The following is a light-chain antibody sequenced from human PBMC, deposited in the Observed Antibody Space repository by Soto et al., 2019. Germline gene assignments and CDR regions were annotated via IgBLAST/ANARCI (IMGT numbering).Light chain of an antibody. CDR2: DAS. CDR3: QQYGSSPRT. V-gene: IGKV3-20*01. J-gene: IGKJ1*01. CDR1: QSFRGL. Sequence: EVVLTQSPVTLSLSPGERATLSCRASQSFRGLLAWYQQKPGQAPRLLIYDASSRETGIPDRFSGSGSGTEFTLTISRLEPEDSAVYYCQQYGSSPRTFGQGTKVDIK.